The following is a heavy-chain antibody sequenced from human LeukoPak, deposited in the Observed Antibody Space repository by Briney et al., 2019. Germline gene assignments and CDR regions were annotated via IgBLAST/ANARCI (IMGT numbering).Heavy chain of an antibody. D-gene: IGHD5-18*01. Sequence: SVKVSCKASGGTFSSYAISWVRQAPGQGLEWMGRIIPIFGTANYAQKFQGRVTITTDESTSAAYMELSSLRSEDTAVYYCASHSGAIQLWFDYWGQGTLVTVSS. CDR2: IIPIFGTA. J-gene: IGHJ4*02. CDR3: ASHSGAIQLWFDY. V-gene: IGHV1-69*05. CDR1: GGTFSSYA.